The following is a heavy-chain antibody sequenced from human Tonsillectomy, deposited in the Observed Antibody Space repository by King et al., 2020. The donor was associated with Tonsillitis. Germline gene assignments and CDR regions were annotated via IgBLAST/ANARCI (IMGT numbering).Heavy chain of an antibody. CDR2: IYPGDADT. CDR3: ARKKGYDSSGQTIDY. J-gene: IGHJ4*02. V-gene: IGHV5-51*03. CDR1: GYSFTSYW. D-gene: IGHD3-22*01. Sequence: VQLVQSGAEVKKPGESLKISCKGSGYSFTSYWIGWVRQMPGKGLEWMGIIYPGDADTRYSPSFQGQVTISADKSISTAYLQWSSLKASDTAMDYCARKKGYDSSGQTIDYWGQGTLVTVSS.